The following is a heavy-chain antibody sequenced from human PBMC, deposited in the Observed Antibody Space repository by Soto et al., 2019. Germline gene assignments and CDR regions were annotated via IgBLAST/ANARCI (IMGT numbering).Heavy chain of an antibody. CDR2: SPVSGSGYNT. CDR3: AKAEYSSHYCYGLDV. D-gene: IGHD6-6*01. Sequence: PGGSLRLSCAASGFTFSSYSISWVRLARGKGLEWVSTSPVSGSGYNTFYTESVKGRFSISRDNSENTVYLQMNSLRAEDTAMYFCAKAEYSSHYCYGLDVSGHGTAVTVSS. CDR1: GFTFSSYS. V-gene: IGHV3-23*01. J-gene: IGHJ6*02.